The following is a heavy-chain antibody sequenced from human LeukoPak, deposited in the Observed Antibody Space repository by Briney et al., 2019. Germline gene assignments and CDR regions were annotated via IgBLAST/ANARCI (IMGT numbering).Heavy chain of an antibody. Sequence: GGSLRLSCAASGFTVSSNYMSWVRQAPGKGLEWVSGIRDSGSNTYYADSVKGRFIISRDNSKKTLSLQMNSLRAEDTAVYYCAKDLSYDRYAFNVWGQGTMVTVSS. CDR2: IRDSGSNT. CDR1: GFTVSSNY. V-gene: IGHV3-23*01. D-gene: IGHD3-10*02. J-gene: IGHJ3*01. CDR3: AKDLSYDRYAFNV.